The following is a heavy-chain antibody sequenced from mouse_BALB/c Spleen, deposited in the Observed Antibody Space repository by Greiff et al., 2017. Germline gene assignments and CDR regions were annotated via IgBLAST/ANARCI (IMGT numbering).Heavy chain of an antibody. CDR1: GYTFTDYN. J-gene: IGHJ3*01. CDR2: IYPYNGGT. CDR3: AGSSYVALFAY. Sequence: VHVKQSGPELVKPGASVKISCKASGYTFTDYNMHWVKQSHGKSLEWIGYIYPYNGGTGYNQKFKSKATLTVDNSSSTAYMELRSLTSEDSAVYYCAGSSYVALFAYWGQGTLVTVSA. D-gene: IGHD1-1*01. V-gene: IGHV1S29*02.